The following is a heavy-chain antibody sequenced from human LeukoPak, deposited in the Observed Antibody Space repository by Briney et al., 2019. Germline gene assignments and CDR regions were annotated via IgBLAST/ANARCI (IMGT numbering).Heavy chain of an antibody. CDR3: ARHTGSHCSGGSCYLQAFDI. CDR2: IYPGDSDT. CDR1: GYSFTSYW. J-gene: IGHJ3*02. D-gene: IGHD2-15*01. V-gene: IGHV5-51*01. Sequence: GESLQISCKGSGYSFTSYWIGWVRQMPGKGLEWMGIIYPGDSDTRYSPSFQGQVTISAGKSISTAYLQWSSLKASDTAMYYCARHTGSHCSGGSCYLQAFDIWGHGTMVTVSS.